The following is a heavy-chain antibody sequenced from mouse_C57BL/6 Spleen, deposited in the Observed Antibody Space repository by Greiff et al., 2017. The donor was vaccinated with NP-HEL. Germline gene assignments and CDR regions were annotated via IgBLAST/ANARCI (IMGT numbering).Heavy chain of an antibody. J-gene: IGHJ1*03. V-gene: IGHV5-9-1*02. CDR2: ISSGGDYI. CDR3: TRDSLYDYGWYFDV. D-gene: IGHD2-4*01. CDR1: GFTFSSYA. Sequence: EVMLVESGEGLVKPGGSLKLSCAASGFTFSSYAMSWVRQTPEKRLEWVAYISSGGDYIYYADTVKGRFTISRDNARNTLYLQMSNLKSEDTAMYYCTRDSLYDYGWYFDVWGTGTTVTVSS.